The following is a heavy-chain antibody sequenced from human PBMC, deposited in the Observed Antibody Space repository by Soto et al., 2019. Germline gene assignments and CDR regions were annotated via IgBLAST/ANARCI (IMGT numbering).Heavy chain of an antibody. J-gene: IGHJ6*02. CDR3: ARAYSSGWGYYYYGMDV. CDR1: GFTFSSYS. V-gene: IGHV3-21*01. Sequence: GGSLRLSCAASGFTFSSYSMNWVRQAPGKGLEWVSSISSSSSYIYYADSVKGRFTISRDNAKNSLYPQMNSLRAEDTAVYYCARAYSSGWGYYYYGMDVWGQGTTVTVSS. D-gene: IGHD6-19*01. CDR2: ISSSSSYI.